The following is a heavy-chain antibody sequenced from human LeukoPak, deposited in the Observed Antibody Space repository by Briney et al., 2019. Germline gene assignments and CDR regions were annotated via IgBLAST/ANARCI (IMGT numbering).Heavy chain of an antibody. D-gene: IGHD6-13*01. CDR2: IYTSGST. CDR3: ARQEYSSSWHYYYYYYMDV. V-gene: IGHV4-61*02. Sequence: PSETLSLTCTVSGGSISSGSYYWSWIRQPAGKGLEWIGRIYTSGSTNYNPSLKSRVTMSVDTSKNQFSLKLSSVTAADTAVYYCARQEYSSSWHYYYYYYMDVWGKGTTVTVSS. J-gene: IGHJ6*03. CDR1: GGSISSGSYY.